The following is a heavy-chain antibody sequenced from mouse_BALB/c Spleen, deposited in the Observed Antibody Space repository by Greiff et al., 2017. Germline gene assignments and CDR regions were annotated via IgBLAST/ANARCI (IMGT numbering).Heavy chain of an antibody. CDR3: ARIDYYGTVFAY. Sequence: EVKLLESGPGLVKPSQSLSLTCTVTGYSITSDYAWNWIRQFPGNKLEWMGYISYSGSTSYNPSLKSRISITRDTSKNQFFLQLNSVTTEDTATYYCARIDYYGTVFAYWGQGTLVTVSA. D-gene: IGHD1-1*01. CDR1: GYSITSDYA. V-gene: IGHV3-2*02. J-gene: IGHJ3*01. CDR2: ISYSGST.